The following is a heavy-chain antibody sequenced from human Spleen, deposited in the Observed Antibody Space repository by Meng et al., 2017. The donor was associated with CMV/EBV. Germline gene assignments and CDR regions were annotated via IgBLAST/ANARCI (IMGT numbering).Heavy chain of an antibody. CDR2: INSDGSST. CDR1: GFTFSSYW. J-gene: IGHJ4*02. V-gene: IGHV3-74*01. Sequence: GGSLRLSCAASGFTFSSYWMHWVRQAPGKGLVWVSRINSDGSSTSYADSVKGRFTISRDNAKNTLYLQMNSLRAEDTAVYYCVRGDSSSWYAFSGDYWGLGTLVTVSS. D-gene: IGHD6-13*01. CDR3: VRGDSSSWYAFSGDY.